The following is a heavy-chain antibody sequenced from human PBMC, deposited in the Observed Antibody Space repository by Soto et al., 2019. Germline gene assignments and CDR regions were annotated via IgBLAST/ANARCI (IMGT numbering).Heavy chain of an antibody. CDR2: IYSSENT. D-gene: IGHD2-2*03. J-gene: IGHJ6*02. CDR3: ARLNGYCISTNCHGYYGMDV. V-gene: IGHV4-39*01. Sequence: SETLSLTCTVSGDSFSTNSYSWGWIRQSPGKGLEWIGTIYSSENTYYNPSLLSRVTISVDTSKNEFSLRLSSVTAADTAVYYCARLNGYCISTNCHGYYGMDVWGQGTTVT. CDR1: GDSFSTNSYS.